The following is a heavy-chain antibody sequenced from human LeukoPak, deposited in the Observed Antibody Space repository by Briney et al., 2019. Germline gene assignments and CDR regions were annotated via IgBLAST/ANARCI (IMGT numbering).Heavy chain of an antibody. V-gene: IGHV1-8*01. CDR2: MNPNSGKT. J-gene: IGHJ4*02. CDR1: GYTFTSYD. CDR3: ARGRSYVWGSYRYKARYYFDY. D-gene: IGHD3-16*02. Sequence: ASVKVSCKASGYTFTSYDINWVRQATGQGLEWMGWMNPNSGKTGYAQKFQGRVTMTRNTSISPAYMELSSLRSEDTAVYYCARGRSYVWGSYRYKARYYFDYWGQGTLVTVSS.